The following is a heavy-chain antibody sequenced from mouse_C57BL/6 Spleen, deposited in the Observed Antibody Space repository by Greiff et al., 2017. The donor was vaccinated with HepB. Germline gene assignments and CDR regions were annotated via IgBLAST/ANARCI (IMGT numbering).Heavy chain of an antibody. Sequence: VQLQQSGAELVMPGASVKLSCKASGYTFTSYWMHWVKQRPGQGLEWIGEIDPSDSYTNYNQKFKGKSKLTVDKSSSTAYMQLSSLTSEDSAVFYCAGHGGRLPWFAYWGQGTLVTVSA. D-gene: IGHD3-2*02. CDR1: GYTFTSYW. CDR3: AGHGGRLPWFAY. V-gene: IGHV1-69*01. J-gene: IGHJ3*01. CDR2: IDPSDSYT.